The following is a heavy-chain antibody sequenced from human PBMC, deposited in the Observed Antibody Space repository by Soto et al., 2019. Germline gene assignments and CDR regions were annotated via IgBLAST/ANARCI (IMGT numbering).Heavy chain of an antibody. V-gene: IGHV1-69*13. CDR3: ARDVTGTATRYFDY. CDR1: GGTFSSYA. J-gene: IGHJ4*02. Sequence: SVKVSCKASGGTFSSYAISWVRQAPGQGLEWIGGIIPIFGTANYAQKFQGRVTITADESTSTAYMELSSLRSEDTAVYYCARDVTGTATRYFDYWGQGTLVTVSS. D-gene: IGHD1-20*01. CDR2: IIPIFGTA.